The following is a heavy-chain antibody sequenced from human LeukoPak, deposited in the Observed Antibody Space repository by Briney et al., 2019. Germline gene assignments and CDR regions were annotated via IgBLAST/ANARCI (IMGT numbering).Heavy chain of an antibody. J-gene: IGHJ5*02. Sequence: GGSLRLSCAASGFTFSSYWMHWVRQAPGKGPVWVSRINNDGSGTTYADSVKGRFTVSRDDAKNTLYLQMNSLRAEDTAVYYCVRGGESTWSWGQGTLVTVSS. CDR1: GFTFSSYW. CDR2: INNDGSGT. D-gene: IGHD2-15*01. V-gene: IGHV3-74*01. CDR3: VRGGESTWS.